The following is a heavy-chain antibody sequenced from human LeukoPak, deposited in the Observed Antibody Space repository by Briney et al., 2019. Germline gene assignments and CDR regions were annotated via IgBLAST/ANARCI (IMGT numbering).Heavy chain of an antibody. J-gene: IGHJ5*02. CDR1: GFTFSSYW. Sequence: GGSLRLSCAASGFTFSSYWMHWVRQAPGKGLVWVSRIDSDGSSTSYADSVKGRFTISRDNAKNTLYLEMNSLRAEDTAVYYCARDRAYYDFWSGYSYNWFDPWGQGTLVTVSS. D-gene: IGHD3-3*01. V-gene: IGHV3-74*01. CDR3: ARDRAYYDFWSGYSYNWFDP. CDR2: IDSDGSST.